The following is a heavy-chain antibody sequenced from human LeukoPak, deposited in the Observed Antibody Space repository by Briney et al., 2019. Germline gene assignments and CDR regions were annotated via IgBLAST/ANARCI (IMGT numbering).Heavy chain of an antibody. V-gene: IGHV3-7*03. CDR2: MNQDGSKI. Sequence: GGSLRLSCAASGFTFSNYWMNWVRQAPGKGLEWVANMNQDGSKIYYVDSVKGRFTISRDNAKNSLYLQMNSLRAEDTAVYYCAREVGIRGHFDYWGRGTPVTVSS. J-gene: IGHJ4*02. CDR1: GFTFSNYW. D-gene: IGHD1-26*01. CDR3: AREVGIRGHFDY.